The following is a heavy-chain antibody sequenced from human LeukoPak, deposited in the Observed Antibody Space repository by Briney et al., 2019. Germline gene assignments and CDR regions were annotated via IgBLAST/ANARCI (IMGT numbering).Heavy chain of an antibody. CDR3: ARGGYDFWSGYPLDY. Sequence: PSETLSLTCAVYGGSFSGYYWSWIRQPPGKGLGWNGEINHSGSTNYNPSLKSRVTISVDTSKNQFSLKLSSVTAADTAVYYCARGGYDFWSGYPLDYWGQGTLVTVSS. CDR1: GGSFSGYY. CDR2: INHSGST. D-gene: IGHD3-3*01. J-gene: IGHJ4*02. V-gene: IGHV4-34*01.